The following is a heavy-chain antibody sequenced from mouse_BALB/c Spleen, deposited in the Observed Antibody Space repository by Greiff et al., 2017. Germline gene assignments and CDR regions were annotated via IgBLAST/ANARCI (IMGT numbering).Heavy chain of an antibody. CDR3: ARSPCYRYDGYAMDY. J-gene: IGHJ4*01. Sequence: EVQLQQSGPELVKPGASVKISCKASGYTFTDYNMHWVKQSHGKSLEWIGYIYPYNGGTGYNQKFKSKATLTVDNSSSTAYMELRSLTSEDSAVYYCARSPCYRYDGYAMDYWGQGTSVTVSS. V-gene: IGHV1S29*02. D-gene: IGHD2-14*01. CDR2: IYPYNGGT. CDR1: GYTFTDYN.